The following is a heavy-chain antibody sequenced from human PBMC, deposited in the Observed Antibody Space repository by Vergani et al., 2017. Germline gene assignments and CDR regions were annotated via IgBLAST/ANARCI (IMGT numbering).Heavy chain of an antibody. CDR1: GGSISSYY. J-gene: IGHJ4*02. CDR3: ARDGVGSGIDY. D-gene: IGHD3-10*01. Sequence: QVQLQESDPGLVKPSETLSLTCTVSGGSISSYYWSWIRQPPGKGLEWIGYIYYSGSTNYNPSLKSRVTISVDTSKNQFSLKLSSVTAADTAVYYCARDGVGSGIDYWGQGTLVTVSS. V-gene: IGHV4-59*01. CDR2: IYYSGST.